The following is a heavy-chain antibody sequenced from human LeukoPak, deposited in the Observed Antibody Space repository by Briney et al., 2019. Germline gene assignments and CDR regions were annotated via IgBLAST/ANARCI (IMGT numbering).Heavy chain of an antibody. CDR1: GFTFSSYS. D-gene: IGHD5-18*01. Sequence: GGSLRPSCAASGFTFSSYSMNWVRQAPGKGLEWVSSISSSSSYIYYADSVKGRFTISRDNAKNSLYLQMNSLRAEDTAVYYCAREGWIREFDYWGQGTLVTVSS. V-gene: IGHV3-21*01. CDR2: ISSSSSYI. CDR3: AREGWIREFDY. J-gene: IGHJ4*02.